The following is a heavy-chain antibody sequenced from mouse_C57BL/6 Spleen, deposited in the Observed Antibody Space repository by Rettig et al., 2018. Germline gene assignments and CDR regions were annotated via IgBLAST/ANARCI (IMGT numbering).Heavy chain of an antibody. J-gene: IGHJ3*01. CDR2: IYPGDGDT. CDR1: GYTFNNYW. Sequence: KISCKASGYTFNNYWMNWVKQRPGKGLEWIGQIYPGDGDTNYNGKFKGKATLTADKSSSTAYMQLSSLTSEDSAVYFCARGAYWGQGTLVTVSA. V-gene: IGHV1-80*01. CDR3: ARGAY.